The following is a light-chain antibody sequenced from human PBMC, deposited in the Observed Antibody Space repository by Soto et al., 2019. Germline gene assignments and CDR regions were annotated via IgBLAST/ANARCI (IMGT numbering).Light chain of an antibody. CDR1: QSISSW. CDR3: QEYKSYSVT. V-gene: IGKV1-5*03. Sequence: DIQMTQSPSTLSASVGDRDTITSRASQSISSWLAWYQQKPGKAPKLLIYKASSLESGVPSRFSGSQSGTKNTITDSSLQPDDLATYNCQEYKSYSVTLGQGTKEHIK. J-gene: IGKJ1*01. CDR2: KAS.